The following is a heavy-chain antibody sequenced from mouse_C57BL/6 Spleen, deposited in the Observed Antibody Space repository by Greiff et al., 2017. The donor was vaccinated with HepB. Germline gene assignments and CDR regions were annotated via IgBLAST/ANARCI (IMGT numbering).Heavy chain of an antibody. D-gene: IGHD2-4*01. CDR1: GYTFTSYW. Sequence: QVQLQQSGAELVKPGASVKLSCKASGYTFTSYWMQWVKQRPGQGLEWIGEIDPSDSYTNYNQKFKGKATLTVDTSSSTAYMQLSSLTSEDSAVYYCARKPFYYDYEAWFAYWGQGTLVTVSA. CDR2: IDPSDSYT. J-gene: IGHJ3*01. CDR3: ARKPFYYDYEAWFAY. V-gene: IGHV1-50*01.